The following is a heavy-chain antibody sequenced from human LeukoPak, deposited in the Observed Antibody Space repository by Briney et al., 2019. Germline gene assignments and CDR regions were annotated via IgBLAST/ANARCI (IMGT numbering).Heavy chain of an antibody. V-gene: IGHV1-18*01. Sequence: ASVKVSCKASGYIFSNYGVSWVRQAPGQGLEWMAWISLYNGDTKYAHKYQGRVTMTTDTSTSTASMELRNLRSDDTAVYYCVRDVVVASGARTLDIWGQGTLVTVSS. D-gene: IGHD2-2*01. J-gene: IGHJ3*02. CDR1: GYIFSNYG. CDR3: VRDVVVASGARTLDI. CDR2: ISLYNGDT.